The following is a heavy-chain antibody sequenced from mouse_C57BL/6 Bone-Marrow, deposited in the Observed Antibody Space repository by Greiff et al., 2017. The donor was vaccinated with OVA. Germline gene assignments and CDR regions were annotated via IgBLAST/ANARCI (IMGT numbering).Heavy chain of an antibody. V-gene: IGHV1-64*01. CDR3: ARYTLSYYYAMDY. D-gene: IGHD5-1-1*01. J-gene: IGHJ4*01. CDR2: IHPNSGST. CDR1: GYTFTSYW. Sequence: QVQLQQPGAELVKPGASVKLSCKASGYTFTSYWMHWVKQRPGQGLEWIGMIHPNSGSTNYNEKFKSKATLTVDKSSSTAYMQLSSLTSEDSAVYYCARYTLSYYYAMDYWGQGTSVTVSS.